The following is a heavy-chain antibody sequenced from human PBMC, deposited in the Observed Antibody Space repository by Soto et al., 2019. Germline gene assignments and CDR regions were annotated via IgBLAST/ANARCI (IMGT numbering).Heavy chain of an antibody. J-gene: IGHJ4*02. CDR1: GGSIISYY. Sequence: PSETLSLTCTVSGGSIISYYLHWIRQPPGKGLEWIGSVHYSGSTNYNPSLKSQVTISVDTSKNQFSLKVSSVTTADTAVYYCARDLMSGHDAIGYWGQGTLVTVSS. D-gene: IGHD3-10*01. V-gene: IGHV4-59*01. CDR3: ARDLMSGHDAIGY. CDR2: VHYSGST.